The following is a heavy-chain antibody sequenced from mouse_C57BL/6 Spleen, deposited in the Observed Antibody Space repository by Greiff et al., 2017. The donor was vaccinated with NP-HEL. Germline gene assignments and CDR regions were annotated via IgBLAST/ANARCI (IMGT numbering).Heavy chain of an antibody. J-gene: IGHJ1*03. CDR2: IYPGSGST. Sequence: QVQLQQSGAELVKPGASVKMSCKASGYTFTSYWITWVKQRPGQGLEWIGDIYPGSGSTNYNEKFKSKAILTVDTSSSTAYMQLSSLTSEDSAFYYCAVYDSRVYWYFDVWGTGTTVTVSS. CDR3: AVYDSRVYWYFDV. CDR1: GYTFTSYW. D-gene: IGHD1-1*01. V-gene: IGHV1-55*01.